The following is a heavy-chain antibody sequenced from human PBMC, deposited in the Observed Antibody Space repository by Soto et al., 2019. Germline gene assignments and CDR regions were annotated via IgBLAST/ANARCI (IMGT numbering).Heavy chain of an antibody. CDR3: VRTSLVVAVATREDF. D-gene: IGHD2-15*01. V-gene: IGHV3-74*01. Sequence: EVQLVESGGGLVQPGESLRLSCAASGFTFSNYWMHWVRQAPGQGLVWVSRIDSDGSRITYADFVKGRFTIARDNAKNTVYLHMNSLTAEDTAVYYCVRTSLVVAVATREDFWVQGTLVTVSS. CDR1: GFTFSNYW. CDR2: IDSDGSRI. J-gene: IGHJ4*02.